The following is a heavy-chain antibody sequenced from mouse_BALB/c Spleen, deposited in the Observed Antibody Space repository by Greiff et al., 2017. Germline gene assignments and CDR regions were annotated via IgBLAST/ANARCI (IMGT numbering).Heavy chain of an antibody. CDR2: IRNKANGYTT. D-gene: IGHD1-1*01. CDR3: AREDYYGSRFAY. J-gene: IGHJ3*01. V-gene: IGHV7-3*02. CDR1: GFTFTDYY. Sequence: EVQLVESGGGLVQPGGSLRLSCATSGFTFTDYYMSWVRQPPGKALEWLGFIRNKANGYTTEYSASVKGRFTISRDNSQSILYLQMNTLRAEDSATYYCAREDYYGSRFAYWGQGTLVTVSA.